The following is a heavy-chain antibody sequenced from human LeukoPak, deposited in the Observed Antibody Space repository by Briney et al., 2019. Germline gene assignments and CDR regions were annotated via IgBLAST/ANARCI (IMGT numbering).Heavy chain of an antibody. CDR3: AGDRPSNTNCCFDY. Sequence: PSQTLSLTCTVSGGSINSYYWSWIRQPAGKGLEWIGRIYTSGSTNYNPSLKSRVTMSVDTSKNQFSLRLSSVTAADTAVYYCAGDRPSNTNCCFDYWGQGTLITVSS. V-gene: IGHV4-4*07. CDR1: GGSINSYY. J-gene: IGHJ4*02. D-gene: IGHD2-2*01. CDR2: IYTSGST.